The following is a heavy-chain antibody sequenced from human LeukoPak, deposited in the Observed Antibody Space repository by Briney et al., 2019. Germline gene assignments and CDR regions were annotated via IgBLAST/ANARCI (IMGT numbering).Heavy chain of an antibody. Sequence: SETLSHTCTVSGGSISSYYWSWIRQPPGKGLEWSGYIYYSGSTNYNPSLKSRVTISVDTSKNQFSLKLSSVTAADTAVYYCARVLGVITFDAFDIWGQGTMVTVSS. CDR2: IYYSGST. D-gene: IGHD3-22*01. CDR3: ARVLGVITFDAFDI. J-gene: IGHJ3*02. CDR1: GGSISSYY. V-gene: IGHV4-59*01.